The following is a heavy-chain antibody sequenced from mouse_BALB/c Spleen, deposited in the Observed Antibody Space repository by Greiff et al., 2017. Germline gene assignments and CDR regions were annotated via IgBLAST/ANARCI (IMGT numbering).Heavy chain of an antibody. CDR3: ARGGLWLRRENAMDY. J-gene: IGHJ4*01. CDR1: GYSFTGYY. CDR2: ISCYNGAT. D-gene: IGHD2-2*01. V-gene: IGHV1S34*01. Sequence: LVKTGASVKISCKASGYSFTGYYMHWVKQSHGKSLEWIGYISCYNGATSYNQKFKGKATFTVDTSSSTAYMQFNSLTSEDSAVYYCARGGLWLRRENAMDYWGQGTSVTVSS.